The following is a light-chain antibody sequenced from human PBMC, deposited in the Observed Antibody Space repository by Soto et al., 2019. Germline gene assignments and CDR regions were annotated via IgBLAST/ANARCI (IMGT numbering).Light chain of an antibody. CDR1: SSDVGAYNY. V-gene: IGLV2-8*01. J-gene: IGLJ3*02. CDR3: TSYAGSNDLVV. Sequence: QSALTQPPSASGSPGQSVTISCTGASSDVGAYNYVSWYQQHPGKAPKLVIYEVNKRPSGVPDRFSGSKSGTTASLIVSGLQAEDEADYYCTSYAGSNDLVVFGGGTQLTV. CDR2: EVN.